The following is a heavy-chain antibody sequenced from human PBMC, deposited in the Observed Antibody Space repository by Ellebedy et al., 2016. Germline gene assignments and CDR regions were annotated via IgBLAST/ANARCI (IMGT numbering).Heavy chain of an antibody. V-gene: IGHV3-64*04. Sequence: GGSLRLSXSASGFTFSSYAMHWVRQAPGKGLEYVSAISSNGDNTYYADSVKGRFTVSRDNAKNSLYLQMNSLRDEDSAVYYCSREYSNTWYADFWGQGTLVTVSS. CDR2: ISSNGDNT. CDR3: SREYSNTWYADF. D-gene: IGHD6-13*01. J-gene: IGHJ4*02. CDR1: GFTFSSYA.